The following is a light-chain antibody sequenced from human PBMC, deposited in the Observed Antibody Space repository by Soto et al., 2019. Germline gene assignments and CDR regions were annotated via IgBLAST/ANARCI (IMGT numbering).Light chain of an antibody. CDR1: QSISSW. V-gene: IGKV1-5*01. J-gene: IGKJ2*01. Sequence: DIQMTQSPSTLSASVGDRVTITCRASQSISSWLAWYQQKPGKAPKLLIFDASSLEGGVPSRFSGSGSGTEFTLTIDSLQPDDFATYYCQQRNSYPRTFGQGTKVDIK. CDR2: DAS. CDR3: QQRNSYPRT.